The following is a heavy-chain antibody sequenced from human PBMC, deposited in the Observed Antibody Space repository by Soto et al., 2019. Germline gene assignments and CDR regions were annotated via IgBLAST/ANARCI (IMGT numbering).Heavy chain of an antibody. CDR1: GGSISSGDYY. D-gene: IGHD4-17*01. CDR3: ARCGDYVGGWYFDL. Sequence: SETLSLTCTVSGGSISSGDYYWSWIRQPPGKGLEWIGYIYYSGSTYYNPSLKSRVTISVDTSKNQFSLKLSSVTAADTAVYYCARCGDYVGGWYFDLWGRGTLVTVSS. CDR2: IYYSGST. J-gene: IGHJ2*01. V-gene: IGHV4-30-4*01.